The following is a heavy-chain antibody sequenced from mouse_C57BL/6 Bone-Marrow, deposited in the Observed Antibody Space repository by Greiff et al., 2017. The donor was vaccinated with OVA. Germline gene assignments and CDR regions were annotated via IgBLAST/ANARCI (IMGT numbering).Heavy chain of an antibody. CDR1: GYTFTSYW. CDR3: TRLNPITTENWYFDV. J-gene: IGHJ1*03. V-gene: IGHV1-64*01. D-gene: IGHD1-1*01. CDR2: IHPNSGST. Sequence: QVQLQQPGAELVKPGASVKLSCKASGYTFTSYWMHWVKQRPGQGLEWIGMIHPNSGSTNYNEKFKSKATLTVDKSSSTAYMQLSSLTSEDSAVYYCTRLNPITTENWYFDVWGTGTTVTVSS.